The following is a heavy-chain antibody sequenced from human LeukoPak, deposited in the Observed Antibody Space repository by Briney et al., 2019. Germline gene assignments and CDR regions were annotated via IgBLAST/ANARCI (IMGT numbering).Heavy chain of an antibody. V-gene: IGHV4-59*01. D-gene: IGHD4-11*01. CDR3: AREGTTITHFDY. CDR1: GGSISGYY. J-gene: IGHJ4*02. Sequence: SETLSLTCTVSGGSISGYYRSWIRQPPGKGLEWIGYIYSSGNTNYNPSLKSRVTISIDTSKNQFSLKLTSVTAADTAVYYCAREGTTITHFDYWGQGTLVTVSS. CDR2: IYSSGNT.